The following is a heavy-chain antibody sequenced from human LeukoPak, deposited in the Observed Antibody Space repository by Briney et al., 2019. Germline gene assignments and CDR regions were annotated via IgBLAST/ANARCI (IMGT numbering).Heavy chain of an antibody. CDR3: AREALALNY. V-gene: IGHV3-48*03. Sequence: GGSLRLSCAASGFTFSSYEMNWVRQAPGKGLEWVSYISSSGNTIYYADSVKGRFTISRDNAKNSLYLQMNSLRAEDTAVYYCAREALALNYWGRGTLVTVSS. CDR2: ISSSGNTI. CDR1: GFTFSSYE. J-gene: IGHJ4*02.